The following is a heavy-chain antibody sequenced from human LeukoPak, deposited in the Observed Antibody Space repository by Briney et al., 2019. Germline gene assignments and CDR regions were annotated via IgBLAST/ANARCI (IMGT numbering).Heavy chain of an antibody. D-gene: IGHD3-3*02. J-gene: IGHJ4*02. V-gene: IGHV3-21*01. CDR1: GFTFSSFS. CDR2: ISSSSSYI. CDR3: ARDMRTGHFWSGYSDS. Sequence: PGGSLRLSCAASGFTFSSFSMDWLGQAPGKGLEWVSSISSSSSYIYYADSVKARFTSSTDNAKNSLSLQRNSLRAEDTAVSYCARDMRTGHFWSGYSDSWGQGTLVTVSS.